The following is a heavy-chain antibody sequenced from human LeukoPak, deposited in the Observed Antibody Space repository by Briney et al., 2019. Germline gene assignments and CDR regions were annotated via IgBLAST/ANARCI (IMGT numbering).Heavy chain of an antibody. J-gene: IGHJ6*03. D-gene: IGHD5-24*01. Sequence: PSETLSLTCTVSGGSISISGYYWAWIRQPPGKGPEWIGSIFYTGTTYYNPSLKSRVTISVDTSKNQFSLKLSSVTAADTAVYYCARGLDAWLQSHYYYYYYMDVWGKGTTVTVSS. CDR1: GGSISISGYY. V-gene: IGHV4-39*07. CDR2: IFYTGTT. CDR3: ARGLDAWLQSHYYYYYYMDV.